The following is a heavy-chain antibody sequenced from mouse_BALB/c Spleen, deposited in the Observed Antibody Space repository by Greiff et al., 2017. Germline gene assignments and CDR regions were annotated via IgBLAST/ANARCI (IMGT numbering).Heavy chain of an antibody. J-gene: IGHJ3*01. V-gene: IGHV1S137*01. CDR1: GYTFTDYA. CDR2: ISTYYGDA. Sequence: VQLQQSGAELVRPGVSVKISCKGSGYTFTDYAMHWVKQSHAKSLEWIGVISTYYGDASYNQKFKGKATMTVDKSSSTAYMELARLTSEDSAIYYCASSYGSLFAYWGQGTLVTVSA. CDR3: ASSYGSLFAY. D-gene: IGHD1-1*01.